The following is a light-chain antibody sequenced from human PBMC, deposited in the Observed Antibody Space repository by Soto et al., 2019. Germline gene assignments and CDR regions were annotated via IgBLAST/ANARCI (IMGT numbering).Light chain of an antibody. V-gene: IGKV1-33*01. J-gene: IGKJ5*01. CDR2: DES. Sequence: DFQMTQSPSSLSASVGDRVTITCRATQAIKNFLNWYQQKPGRAPKLLISDESTLQRGVPSRFSGSGSGIHFTFVISSLQPEDVGTYYCQQSDNLPLTFGQGTRLDIK. CDR1: QAIKNF. CDR3: QQSDNLPLT.